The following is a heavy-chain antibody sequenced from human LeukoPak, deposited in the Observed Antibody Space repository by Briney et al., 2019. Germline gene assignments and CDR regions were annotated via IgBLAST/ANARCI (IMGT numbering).Heavy chain of an antibody. V-gene: IGHV1-24*01. J-gene: IGHJ6*02. CDR1: GYTLTALS. Sequence: ASVKVSCRVSGYTLTALSMHWVRQAPGKGLEWMGGFDPDTVETIYAQKFQGRVTMTEDTSTDTAYMDLSSLRSEDTAVYYCAKDSGMDVWGQGTTVTVSS. CDR2: FDPDTVET. CDR3: AKDSGMDV.